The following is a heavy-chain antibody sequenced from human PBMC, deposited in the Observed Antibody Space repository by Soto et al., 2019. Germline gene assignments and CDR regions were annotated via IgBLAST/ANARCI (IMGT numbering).Heavy chain of an antibody. CDR2: ISGSGGST. CDR3: AHRPGIGGYCLY. V-gene: IGHV3-23*01. J-gene: IGHJ4*02. CDR1: GFTFSSYA. D-gene: IGHD2-21*01. Sequence: EVQLLESGGGLVQPGGSLRLSCAASGFTFSSYAMSWVRQAPGKGLEWVSAISGSGGSTYYADSVKGRFTISRDNSKNTLYLQMNSLRAEDTAVYYCAHRPGIGGYCLYWGQGTLVTVSS.